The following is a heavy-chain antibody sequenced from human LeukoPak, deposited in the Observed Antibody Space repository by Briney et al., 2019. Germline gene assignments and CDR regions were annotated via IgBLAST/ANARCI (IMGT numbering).Heavy chain of an antibody. V-gene: IGHV4-39*07. Sequence: SSETLSLTCTVPGGSISSSSYYWGWIRQPPGKGLEWIGSIYYTGTTYYNPSLKSRVTISVDTSKYQFSLKLSSVTAADTAVYYCARELITMMVVVNYFDYWGQGTLVTVSS. J-gene: IGHJ4*02. CDR2: IYYTGTT. D-gene: IGHD3-22*01. CDR1: GGSISSSSYY. CDR3: ARELITMMVVVNYFDY.